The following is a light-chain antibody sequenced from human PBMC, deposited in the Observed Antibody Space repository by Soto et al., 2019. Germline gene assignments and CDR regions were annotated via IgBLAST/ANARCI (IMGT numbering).Light chain of an antibody. V-gene: IGLV1-44*01. J-gene: IGLJ2*01. CDR2: GNN. Sequence: QSVLTQPPSASGTPGQRVTISCSGSSSNIGSNTVNWYQQLPGTAPKLLIYGNNQRPSGVPDRFSGSKSATSASLAISCLQSEDEADYYCAAWDDSLTVVFGGGTKLTVL. CDR1: SSNIGSNT. CDR3: AAWDDSLTVV.